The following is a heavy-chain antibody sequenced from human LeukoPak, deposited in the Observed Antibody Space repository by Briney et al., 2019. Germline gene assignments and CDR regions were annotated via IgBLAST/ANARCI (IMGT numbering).Heavy chain of an antibody. CDR1: GFTFCSYS. CDR3: AKEAILERHPLFDY. D-gene: IGHD1-1*01. V-gene: IGHV3-23*01. J-gene: IGHJ4*02. Sequence: GSLKPSRAASGFTFCSYSMSRVRQAPGKGLEWVPAISGSGGSTYYADSVKGRFTISRDNSKNTLYLQMNSLRAEDTAVYYCAKEAILERHPLFDYWGQGTLVTVSS. CDR2: ISGSGGST.